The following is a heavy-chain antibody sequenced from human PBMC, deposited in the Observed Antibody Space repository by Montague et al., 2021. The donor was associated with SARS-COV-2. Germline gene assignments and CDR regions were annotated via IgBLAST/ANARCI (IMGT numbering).Heavy chain of an antibody. D-gene: IGHD3-22*01. V-gene: IGHV4-39*07. J-gene: IGHJ6*02. CDR2: MYYSGNT. Sequence: SETLSLTCTVSISSSRYYWDWIRQPPGKGLEGIGSMYYSGNTYYXPSLKSRVTISVDTSKNQFSLMLSSVTAAATAVYYCARGRWEPDLGVIDYYYGMDVWGQGTTVTVSS. CDR1: ISSSRYY. CDR3: ARGRWEPDLGVIDYYYGMDV.